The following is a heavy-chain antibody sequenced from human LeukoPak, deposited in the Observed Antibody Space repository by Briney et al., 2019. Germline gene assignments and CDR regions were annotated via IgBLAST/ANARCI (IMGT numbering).Heavy chain of an antibody. Sequence: GGSLRLSCAASGFTFSNYAMSWVRQAPGKGLEWVSGISGSGATTYQTDSVKGRFTITRDNSRDTLYLQMNSLRAEDTAVYYCARGTYSSGWTIDYWGQGTLVTVSS. CDR1: GFTFSNYA. CDR3: ARGTYSSGWTIDY. J-gene: IGHJ4*02. CDR2: ISGSGATT. V-gene: IGHV3-23*01. D-gene: IGHD6-19*01.